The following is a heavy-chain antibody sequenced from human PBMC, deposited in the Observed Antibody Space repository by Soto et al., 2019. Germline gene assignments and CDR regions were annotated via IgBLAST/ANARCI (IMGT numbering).Heavy chain of an antibody. D-gene: IGHD6-13*01. J-gene: IGHJ6*02. CDR2: IIPIFGTA. V-gene: IGHV1-69*13. Sequence: SVNVSCKASGGTFSSYAISWVRQAPGQGLEWMGGIIPIFGTANYAQKFQGRVTITADESTSTAYMELSSLRSEDTAVYYCARDRGAAAGYYYYGMDVWGQGTTVTVSS. CDR3: ARDRGAAAGYYYYGMDV. CDR1: GGTFSSYA.